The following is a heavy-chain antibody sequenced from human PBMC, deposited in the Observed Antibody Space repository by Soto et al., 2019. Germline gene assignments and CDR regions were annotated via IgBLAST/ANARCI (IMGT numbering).Heavy chain of an antibody. CDR3: ARDTQRQWSPYYFDY. J-gene: IGHJ4*02. CDR1: GYTFTSYG. CDR2: MSAYNGNT. D-gene: IGHD6-19*01. V-gene: IGHV1-18*01. Sequence: QVQLVQSGAEVKKLGASVKVSCKASGYTFTSYGISWVRQAPGQGLEWMGWMSAYNGNTNYAQQRQGRVTMTTATSTSTASMALRSLRSDDTAVYYCARDTQRQWSPYYFDYRGQGTLVTVSS.